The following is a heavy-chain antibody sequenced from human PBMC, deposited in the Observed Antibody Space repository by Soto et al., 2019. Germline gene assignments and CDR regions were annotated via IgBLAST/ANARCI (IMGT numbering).Heavy chain of an antibody. J-gene: IGHJ6*02. CDR3: ARTPIAAAGEYYYGMDV. V-gene: IGHV4-59*01. Sequence: KTSETLSLTCTVSGGSISSYYWSWIRQPPGKGLEWIGYIYYSGSTNYNPSLKSRVTISVDTSKNQFSLKLSSVTAADTAVYYCARTPIAAAGEYYYGMDVWGQGTTVTVSS. D-gene: IGHD6-13*01. CDR2: IYYSGST. CDR1: GGSISSYY.